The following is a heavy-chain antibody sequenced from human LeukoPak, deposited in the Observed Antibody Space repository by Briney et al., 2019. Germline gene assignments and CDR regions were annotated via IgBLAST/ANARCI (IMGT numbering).Heavy chain of an antibody. Sequence: PSETLSLTCTASGGSFSSSYWSWIRQPPGKGLEWIGNIYYSGSTNYNPSLKSRVTISVDTSKKQFSLKLSSVSAADTAVYYCARAIRYYYDSSGSYYFDYWGQGTLVTVSS. CDR3: ARAIRYYYDSSGSYYFDY. CDR1: GGSFSSSY. V-gene: IGHV4-59*01. J-gene: IGHJ4*02. D-gene: IGHD3-22*01. CDR2: IYYSGST.